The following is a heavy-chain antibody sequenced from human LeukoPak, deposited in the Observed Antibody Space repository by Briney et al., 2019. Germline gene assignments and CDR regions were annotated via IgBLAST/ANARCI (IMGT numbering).Heavy chain of an antibody. CDR1: GGSFSSSDYY. Sequence: SETLSLTCTVSGGSFSSSDYYWGWIRQPPGKGLEWIGEINHSGSTNYNPSLKSRVTISVDTSKNQFSLKLSSVTAADTAVYYCARVVVVVVAATTPDYFDYWGQGTLVTVSS. D-gene: IGHD2-15*01. CDR3: ARVVVVVVAATTPDYFDY. V-gene: IGHV4-39*07. CDR2: INHSGST. J-gene: IGHJ4*02.